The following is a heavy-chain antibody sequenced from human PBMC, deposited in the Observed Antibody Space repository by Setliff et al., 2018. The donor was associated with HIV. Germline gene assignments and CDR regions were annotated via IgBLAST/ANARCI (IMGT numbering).Heavy chain of an antibody. Sequence: KTSETLSLTCTVSGGSISSNYWSWIRQPPGKGLEWIGYIYYSGSTDYNPSLKSRVTISIDTSKNQFSLNLRSVTDADTAVYYCARTISLFPGIAAAQPWSYYYYMDVWGKGTTVTVSS. CDR2: IYYSGST. CDR3: ARTISLFPGIAAAQPWSYYYYMDV. CDR1: GGSISSNY. V-gene: IGHV4-59*08. J-gene: IGHJ6*03. D-gene: IGHD6-13*01.